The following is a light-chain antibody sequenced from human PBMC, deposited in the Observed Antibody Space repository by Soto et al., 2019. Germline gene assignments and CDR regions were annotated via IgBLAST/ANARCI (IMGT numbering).Light chain of an antibody. CDR3: QHYNNWPPYT. Sequence: EIVMTQSPDTLSVSPGERATLSCSASQRISSNLAWYQQKPGQAPRLLIYGASTRATGVPARFSGSGSETDFTLTISNLQSEDCAVYYCQHYNNWPPYTFGQGTKVDIK. CDR2: GAS. CDR1: QRISSN. V-gene: IGKV3D-15*01. J-gene: IGKJ2*01.